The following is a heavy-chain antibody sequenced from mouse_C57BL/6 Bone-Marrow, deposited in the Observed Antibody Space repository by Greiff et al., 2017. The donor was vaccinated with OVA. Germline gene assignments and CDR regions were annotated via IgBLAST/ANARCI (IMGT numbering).Heavy chain of an antibody. V-gene: IGHV14-2*01. CDR2: IDPEDGVT. J-gene: IGHJ2*01. D-gene: IGHD2-2*01. Sequence: EVQLQQSGAELVKPGASVKLSCTASGFNITDYYMHWVKQRPEQGLEWIGRIDPEDGVTKYAPKFQGKATFTADTSSNTAYLQLSSLTSEDTAVYYCARGWSKGYDRIDVDYWGQGTTLTVSS. CDR3: ARGWSKGYDRIDVDY. CDR1: GFNITDYY.